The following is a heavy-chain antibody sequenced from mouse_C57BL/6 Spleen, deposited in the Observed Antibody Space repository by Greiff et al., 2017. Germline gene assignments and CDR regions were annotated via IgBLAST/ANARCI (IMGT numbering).Heavy chain of an antibody. CDR2: INYDGSST. CDR1: GFTFSDYY. CDR3: ATYYSNYEAYYYAMDY. D-gene: IGHD2-5*01. J-gene: IGHJ4*01. Sequence: EVKLMESEGGLVQPGSSMKLSCTASGFTFSDYYMAWVRQVPEKGLEWVANINYDGSSTYYLDSLKSRFIISRDNAKNILYLQMSSLKSEDTATYYCATYYSNYEAYYYAMDYWGQGTSVTVSS. V-gene: IGHV5-16*01.